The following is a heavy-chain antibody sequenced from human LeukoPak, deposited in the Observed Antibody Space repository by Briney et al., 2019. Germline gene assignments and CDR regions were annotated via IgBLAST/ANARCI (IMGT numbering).Heavy chain of an antibody. V-gene: IGHV3-23*01. Sequence: GGSLRLSCAASGFTFSSYAMSWVRQAPGKGLEWVSGISGSGGYTYYADSVKGRFTISRDNSENTLYLQMKSLRAEDTAVYYCARGDGYNFFDYWGQGTLVTVSS. D-gene: IGHD5-24*01. CDR3: ARGDGYNFFDY. J-gene: IGHJ4*02. CDR2: ISGSGGYT. CDR1: GFTFSSYA.